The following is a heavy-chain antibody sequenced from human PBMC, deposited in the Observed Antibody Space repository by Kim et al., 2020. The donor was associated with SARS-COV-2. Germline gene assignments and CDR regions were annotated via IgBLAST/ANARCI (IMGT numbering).Heavy chain of an antibody. CDR1: GFTFSDYY. CDR3: ARGGHGWDTAMVTVENYHYYYGMDV. D-gene: IGHD5-18*01. V-gene: IGHV3-11*01. Sequence: GGSLRLSCAASGFTFSDYYMSWIRQAPGKGLEWVSYISSSGSTIYYADSVKGRFTISRDNAKNSLYLQMNSLRAEDTAVYYCARGGHGWDTAMVTVENYHYYYGMDVWGQGTTVTVSS. J-gene: IGHJ6*02. CDR2: ISSSGSTI.